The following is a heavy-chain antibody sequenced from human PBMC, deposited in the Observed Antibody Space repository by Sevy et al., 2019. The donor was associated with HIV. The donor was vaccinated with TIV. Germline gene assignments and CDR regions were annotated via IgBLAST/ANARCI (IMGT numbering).Heavy chain of an antibody. CDR1: GFSFDSYG. V-gene: IGHV3-23*01. J-gene: IGHJ6*03. CDR2: ISGSGTRT. D-gene: IGHD3-22*01. Sequence: GGSLRLSCAVSGFSFDSYGMTWVRQAPGKGLEWVSGISGSGTRTYYADSVKGRFIISRDNSKNTLYLQMNSLRSEDTAISYCGKGGGGHYDPDEIGYYFYYYNMDVWGKGTTVTVSS. CDR3: GKGGGGHYDPDEIGYYFYYYNMDV.